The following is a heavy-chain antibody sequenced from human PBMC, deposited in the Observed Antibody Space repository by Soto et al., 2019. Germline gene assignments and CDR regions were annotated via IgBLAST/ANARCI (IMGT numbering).Heavy chain of an antibody. Sequence: ASVKVSCKASGYTFTSYYMHWVRQAPGQGLEWMGIINPSGGSTSYAQKFQGRVTMTRDTSTSTVYMELSSLRSEDTAVYYCAGTINLVVNSAYGMDVWGQGTTVTVSS. CDR1: GYTFTSYY. V-gene: IGHV1-46*01. CDR2: INPSGGST. D-gene: IGHD2-21*01. J-gene: IGHJ6*02. CDR3: AGTINLVVNSAYGMDV.